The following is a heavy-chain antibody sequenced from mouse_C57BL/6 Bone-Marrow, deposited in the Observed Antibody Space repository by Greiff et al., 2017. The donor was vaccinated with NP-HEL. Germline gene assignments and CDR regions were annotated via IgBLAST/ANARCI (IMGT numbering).Heavy chain of an antibody. D-gene: IGHD1-2*01. V-gene: IGHV1-7*01. CDR1: GYTFTSYW. J-gene: IGHJ2*01. CDR3: ASLNFDD. CDR2: INPSSGYT. Sequence: QVQLKESGAELAKPGASVKLSCKASGYTFTSYWMHWVKQRPGQGLEWIGYINPSSGYTKYNEKFKDKATLTADKSSSTAYMQLSSLTYEDSEVYYCASLNFDDWGQGTTLTVSS.